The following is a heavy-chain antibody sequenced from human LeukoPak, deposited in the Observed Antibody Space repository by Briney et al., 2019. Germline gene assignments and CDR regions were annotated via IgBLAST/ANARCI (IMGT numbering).Heavy chain of an antibody. CDR2: IGANTGNT. D-gene: IGHD1-7*01. V-gene: IGHV1-18*04. J-gene: IGHJ4*02. Sequence: GAPVKLSCKTSGYTFYDYGITWVGQAPGQGVEWMGGIGANTGNTNFAQKLHDRVTMTTDTSTSTAYMVLRSLTSDDAAVYYCARDSRETGSTSDFDFWGQGTLVTVSS. CDR1: GYTFYDYG. CDR3: ARDSRETGSTSDFDF.